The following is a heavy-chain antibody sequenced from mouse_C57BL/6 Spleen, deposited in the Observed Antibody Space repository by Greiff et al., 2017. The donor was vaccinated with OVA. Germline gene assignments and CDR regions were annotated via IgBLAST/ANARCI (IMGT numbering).Heavy chain of an antibody. CDR3: ARAMAPYAMDY. CDR2: ISDGGSYT. V-gene: IGHV5-4*01. Sequence: DVQLVESGGGLVKPGGSLKLSCAASGFTFSSYAMSWVRQTPEKRLEWVATISDGGSYTYYPDNVKGRFTISRDNAKNNLYLQMSHLKSEDTAMYYCARAMAPYAMDYWGQGTSVTVSS. CDR1: GFTFSSYA. D-gene: IGHD1-1*02. J-gene: IGHJ4*01.